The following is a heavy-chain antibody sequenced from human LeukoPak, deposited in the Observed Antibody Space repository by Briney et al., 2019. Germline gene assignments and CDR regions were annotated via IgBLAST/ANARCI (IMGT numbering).Heavy chain of an antibody. CDR1: GYTFTSYA. V-gene: IGHV1-3*01. J-gene: IGHJ6*04. Sequence: GASVKVSCKASGYTFTSYAMHWVRQAPGQRLEWMGWFNAGNGNTKYSQKFQRRVTITRDTSASTANMELSSLRSEDTAVYYCAGGAPTGYYYSYGMDVWGKGTTVTVSS. CDR3: AGGAPTGYYYSYGMDV. CDR2: FNAGNGNT. D-gene: IGHD3-9*01.